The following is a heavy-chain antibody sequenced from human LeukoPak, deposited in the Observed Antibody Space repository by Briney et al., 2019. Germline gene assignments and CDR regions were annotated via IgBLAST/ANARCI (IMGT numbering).Heavy chain of an antibody. CDR1: GFTFSGYA. CDR2: ISKDGSNK. D-gene: IGHD2-8*01. CDR3: ARDYWWNYDY. J-gene: IGHJ4*02. V-gene: IGHV3-30-3*01. Sequence: GALRLSCATSGFTFSGYAMHWVRQAPGKGLEWVAVISKDGSNKFYPDSVRGRFTISRDNSKNTIYLQMDSLRAEDTAIYYCARDYWWNYDYWGQGTLVTVSS.